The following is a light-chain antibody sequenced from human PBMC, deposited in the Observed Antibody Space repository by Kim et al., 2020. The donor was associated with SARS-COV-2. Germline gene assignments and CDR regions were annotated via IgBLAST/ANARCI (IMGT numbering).Light chain of an antibody. CDR1: QDISNY. V-gene: IGKV1-33*01. J-gene: IGKJ5*01. CDR2: DAS. Sequence: DIQMTQSPSSLSASVGDRVTITCQASQDISNYLNWYQQKPGKAPKLLIYDASNLETGVPSRFSGSGSGTVFTFTISSLQPEDIATYYCQQYDNIPPITFGQGTRLEIK. CDR3: QQYDNIPPIT.